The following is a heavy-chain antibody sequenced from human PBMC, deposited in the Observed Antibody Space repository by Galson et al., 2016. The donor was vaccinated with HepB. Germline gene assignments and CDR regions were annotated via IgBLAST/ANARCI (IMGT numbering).Heavy chain of an antibody. V-gene: IGHV1-69*13. CDR2: IIPLFGTT. D-gene: IGHD3-22*01. CDR1: GGTFRSYA. J-gene: IGHJ5*02. Sequence: SVKVSCKAPGGTFRSYAISWVRQAPREGLEWVGGIIPLFGTTKYAQKFRGRVTITADESTSTAYMELRSLRSEDTAVYYCARGDPYYYDSSTFRPQNNWFDPWGQGTLVTVSS. CDR3: ARGDPYYYDSSTFRPQNNWFDP.